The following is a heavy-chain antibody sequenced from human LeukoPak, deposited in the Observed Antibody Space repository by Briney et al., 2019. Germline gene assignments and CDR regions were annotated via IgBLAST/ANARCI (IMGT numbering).Heavy chain of an antibody. CDR3: APRGDIEHSYVYGKWFDP. Sequence: SETLSLTCAVYGGSFSAYYWTWIRQPPGKGLEWIGEINHSGSSNYNSSLRSRVTMSVDTSYKQFSLRLSSVTAADTAVYYCAPRGDIEHSYVYGKWFDPWDQGTRVTVSS. J-gene: IGHJ5*02. CDR1: GGSFSAYY. V-gene: IGHV4-34*01. D-gene: IGHD5-18*01. CDR2: INHSGSS.